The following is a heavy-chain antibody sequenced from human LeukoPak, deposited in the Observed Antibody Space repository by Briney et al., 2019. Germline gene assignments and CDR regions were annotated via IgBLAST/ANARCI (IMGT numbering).Heavy chain of an antibody. CDR2: IYYSGST. J-gene: IGHJ6*03. V-gene: IGHV4-59*01. D-gene: IGHD1-1*01. Sequence: SETLSLTCTVSGGSISSYYWSWIRQPPGKGLEWIGYIYYSGSTNYNPSLKSRATISVDTTKNLFSLRLRSVTAADTAVYFCARGRVSSSTWYSTYYYYFYMDVWGKGTTVTVSS. CDR1: GGSISSYY. CDR3: ARGRVSSSTWYSTYYYYFYMDV.